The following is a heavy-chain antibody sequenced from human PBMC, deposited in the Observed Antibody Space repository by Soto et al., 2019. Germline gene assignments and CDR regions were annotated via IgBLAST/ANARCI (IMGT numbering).Heavy chain of an antibody. Sequence: GGSLRLSCAASGFAFSSYAMSWVRQAPGKGLEWVSAISGSGGSTYYADSVKGRFTISRDNSKNTLYLQMNSLRAEDTAVYYCAKSPQFVPIFGVVPIPRWYGMDVWGQGTTVTVSS. V-gene: IGHV3-23*01. D-gene: IGHD3-3*01. J-gene: IGHJ6*02. CDR2: ISGSGGST. CDR3: AKSPQFVPIFGVVPIPRWYGMDV. CDR1: GFAFSSYA.